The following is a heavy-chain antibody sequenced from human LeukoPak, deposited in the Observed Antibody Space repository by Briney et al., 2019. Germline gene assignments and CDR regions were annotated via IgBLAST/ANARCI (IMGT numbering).Heavy chain of an antibody. D-gene: IGHD2-15*01. V-gene: IGHV3-7*01. CDR3: ARSSSRYCSGGSCYSGVLGYFDY. Sequence: GGSLRLSCAASGFTFSSYWMSWVRQAPGKGLEWVANIKQDGSEKYYVDSVKGRFTISRDNAKNSLYLQMNSLRAEDTAVYYCARSSSRYCSGGSCYSGVLGYFDYWGQGTLVTVSS. CDR2: IKQDGSEK. J-gene: IGHJ4*02. CDR1: GFTFSSYW.